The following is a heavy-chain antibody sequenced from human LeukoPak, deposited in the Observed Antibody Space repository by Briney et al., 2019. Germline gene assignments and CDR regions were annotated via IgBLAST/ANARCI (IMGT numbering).Heavy chain of an antibody. CDR1: GYTFTSYD. CDR2: INPSGGST. V-gene: IGHV1-46*01. CDR3: ARRSGADYYYYMDV. Sequence: ASAKVSCKASGYTFTSYDINWVRQATGQGLEWMGIINPSGGSTSYAQKFQGRVTMTRDTSTSTVYMELSSLRSEDTAVYYCARRSGADYYYYMDVWGKGTTVTVS. J-gene: IGHJ6*03.